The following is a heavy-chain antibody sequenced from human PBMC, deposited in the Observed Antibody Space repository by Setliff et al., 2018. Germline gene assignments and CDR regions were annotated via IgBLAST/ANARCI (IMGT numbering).Heavy chain of an antibody. V-gene: IGHV1-3*04. CDR2: IYTDNGNT. J-gene: IGHJ4*02. CDR1: GYTFSANA. CDR3: ARGSRGFDY. Sequence: GASVKVSCKASGYTFSANAIHWVRQAPGQRLEWMGFIYTDNGNTKYSKNFQDRVAITRDTSASTAYMELGSLTSEDTAVYFCARGSRGFDYWGQGALVTVSS.